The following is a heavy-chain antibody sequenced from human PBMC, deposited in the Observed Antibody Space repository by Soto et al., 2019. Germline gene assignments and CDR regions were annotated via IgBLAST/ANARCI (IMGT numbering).Heavy chain of an antibody. CDR3: ARDQDYYDSSGYIDY. Sequence: PGGSLRLSCAASGFTFSSYSMNWVRQAPGKGLEWVSYISSSSSTIYYADSVKGRFTISRDNAKNSLYLQMNSLRAEDTAVYYCARDQDYYDSSGYIDYWGQGTLVTVSS. J-gene: IGHJ4*02. D-gene: IGHD3-22*01. V-gene: IGHV3-48*01. CDR1: GFTFSSYS. CDR2: ISSSSSTI.